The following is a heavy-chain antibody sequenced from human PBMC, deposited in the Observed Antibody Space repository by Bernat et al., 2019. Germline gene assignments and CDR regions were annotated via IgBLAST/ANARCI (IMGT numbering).Heavy chain of an antibody. CDR1: GFTFSSYW. CDR2: INRDGSIT. J-gene: IGHJ4*02. V-gene: IGHV3-74*02. CDR3: VRIGYSTSSLGIDY. D-gene: IGHD2-8*01. Sequence: EVQLVESGGGLVKSGGSLRLSCAASGFTFSSYWMHWVRQAPGKGLVWVARINRDGSITTYADSVRGRFTISRDNAKNTLFLQMTSLRVEDTAVYYCVRIGYSTSSLGIDYWDQGALVSVSS.